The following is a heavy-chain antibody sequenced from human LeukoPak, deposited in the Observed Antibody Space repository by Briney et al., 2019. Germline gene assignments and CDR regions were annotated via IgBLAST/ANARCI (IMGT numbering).Heavy chain of an antibody. J-gene: IGHJ4*02. CDR3: ARDYGGSSPFDY. Sequence: GGSLRLSCAASGFTFSSYEMHWVRQAPGKGLEWVSYISSSGSTIYYADSVEGRFTISRDNAKNSLYLQMNSLRAEDTAVYYCARDYGGSSPFDYWGQGTLVTVSS. D-gene: IGHD4-23*01. V-gene: IGHV3-48*03. CDR1: GFTFSSYE. CDR2: ISSSGSTI.